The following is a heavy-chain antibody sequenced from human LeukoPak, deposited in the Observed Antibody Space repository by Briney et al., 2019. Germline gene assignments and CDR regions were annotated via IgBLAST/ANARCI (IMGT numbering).Heavy chain of an antibody. J-gene: IGHJ6*02. CDR2: ISYDGSNK. CDR3: ARVGCSGGSCYGGYYYYGMDV. V-gene: IGHV3-30-3*01. D-gene: IGHD2-15*01. CDR1: GFTFSSYA. Sequence: PGGSLRLSCAASGFTFSSYAMHWVRQAPGKGLECVAVISYDGSNKYYADSVKGRFTISRDNSKNTLYLQMNSLRAEDTAVYYCARVGCSGGSCYGGYYYYGMDVWGQGTTVTVSS.